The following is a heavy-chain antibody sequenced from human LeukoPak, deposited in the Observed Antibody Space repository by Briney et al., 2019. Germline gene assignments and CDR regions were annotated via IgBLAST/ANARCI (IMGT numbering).Heavy chain of an antibody. J-gene: IGHJ6*02. V-gene: IGHV1-18*04. CDR1: GYTFTGYY. D-gene: IGHD2-2*01. CDR2: ISAYNGNT. Sequence: ASVKVSCKASGYTFTGYYMHWVRQAPGQGLEWMGWISAYNGNTNYAQKLQGRVTMTTDTSTSTAYMELRSLRSDDTAVYYCARDSSTSYYYYYYGMDVWGQGTTVTVSS. CDR3: ARDSSTSYYYYYYGMDV.